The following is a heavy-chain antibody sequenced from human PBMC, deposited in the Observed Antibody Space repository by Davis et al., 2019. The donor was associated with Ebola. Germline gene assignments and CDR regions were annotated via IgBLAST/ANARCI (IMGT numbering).Heavy chain of an antibody. CDR2: GTSADT. CDR1: GFIFSTYV. Sequence: GGSLRLSCAASGFIFSTYVMSWVRQAPGKGLEWVSTYGTSADTYYADSVKGRFTISRDNSKNTLHLQMNSLRAEDTALYHCARVNAVTGYSRFDSWGQGTLVTVSS. D-gene: IGHD3-9*01. J-gene: IGHJ5*01. CDR3: ARVNAVTGYSRFDS. V-gene: IGHV3-23*01.